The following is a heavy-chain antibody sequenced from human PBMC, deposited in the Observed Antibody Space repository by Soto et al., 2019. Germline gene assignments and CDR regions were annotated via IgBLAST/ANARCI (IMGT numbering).Heavy chain of an antibody. Sequence: GGSLRLSCAASGFTFSSYSMNCVRQAPGKGLEWVSYISSSSTTMYYADSVKGRFTISRDNAKNSLYLQMNSLRDEDTAVYYCATYCTNGVCYRQFDYWGQGTLVTVSS. D-gene: IGHD2-8*01. V-gene: IGHV3-48*02. CDR2: ISSSSTTM. J-gene: IGHJ4*02. CDR1: GFTFSSYS. CDR3: ATYCTNGVCYRQFDY.